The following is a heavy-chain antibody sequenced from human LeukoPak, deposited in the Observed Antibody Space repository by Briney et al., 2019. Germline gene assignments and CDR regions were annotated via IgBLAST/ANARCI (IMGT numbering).Heavy chain of an antibody. V-gene: IGHV4-39*01. Sequence: PSETLSLTCTVSGGSISSNNYYWGWIRQPPGKGLEWIGSIYYSGSTYNNPSHKSRVTISVDTTKNQFSLKLTSVAAADTAVYYCASSPSGYWWNFDCWGQGTLVTVSS. J-gene: IGHJ4*02. D-gene: IGHD3-22*01. CDR1: GGSISSNNYY. CDR3: ASSPSGYWWNFDC. CDR2: IYYSGST.